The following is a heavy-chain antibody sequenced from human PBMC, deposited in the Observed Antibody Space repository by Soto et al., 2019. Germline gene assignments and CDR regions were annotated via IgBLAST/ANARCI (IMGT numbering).Heavy chain of an antibody. J-gene: IGHJ4*02. CDR2: IKEDGSEI. V-gene: IGHV3-7*01. CDR3: ARDIGFDYVN. D-gene: IGHD3-16*01. Sequence: GSLRLSCAVSEFNVMSYWMSWVRQAPGKGLEWVASIKEDGSEIYYLQSVRGRSTISRDSAGNALHLAMNYLSAEDTGVYFCARDIGFDYVNWGQGTLVTVSS. CDR1: EFNVMSYW.